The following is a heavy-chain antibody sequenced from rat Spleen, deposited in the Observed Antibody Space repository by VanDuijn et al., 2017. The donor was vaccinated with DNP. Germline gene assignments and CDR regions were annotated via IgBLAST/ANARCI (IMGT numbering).Heavy chain of an antibody. J-gene: IGHJ4*01. D-gene: IGHD2-1*01. V-gene: IGHV5S11*01. Sequence: EVQLVESGGGLVQPGECLKLSCAASGFTFSHHYMAWVRQAPPKGLEWVASISTGSGNTYYRDSVKGRFTIFRDNAKSTLYLQMDSLRSEETATYYCARHGEVPTRYAMDAWGQGTSVTVSS. CDR2: ISTGSGNT. CDR3: ARHGEVPTRYAMDA. CDR1: GFTFSHHY.